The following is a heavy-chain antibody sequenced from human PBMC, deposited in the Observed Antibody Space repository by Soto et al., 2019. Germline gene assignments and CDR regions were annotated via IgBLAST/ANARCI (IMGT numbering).Heavy chain of an antibody. J-gene: IGHJ6*03. D-gene: IGHD6-19*01. CDR3: ARDRGVAPPVAGNTHYYYYMDV. V-gene: IGHV1-18*01. Sequence: QDQLVQSGVEVKKPGASVKVSCKASGYSFTNYGITWVRQAPGQGFERMGWISAYNGNTNYAQKFQGRVTMTTDASTRTGYLELRSLKSDDTAVYYCARDRGVAPPVAGNTHYYYYMDVWGKGTTVTVSS. CDR2: ISAYNGNT. CDR1: GYSFTNYG.